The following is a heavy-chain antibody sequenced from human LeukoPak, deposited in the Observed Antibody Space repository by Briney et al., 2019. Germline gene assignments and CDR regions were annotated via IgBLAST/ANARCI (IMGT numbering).Heavy chain of an antibody. D-gene: IGHD5-12*01. CDR1: GYTLTELS. CDR2: FDPEDGET. V-gene: IGHV1-24*01. Sequence: VKVSCKVSGYTLTELSMHWVRQAPGKGLEWMGGFDPEDGETIYAQKFQGRVTMTEDTSTDTAYMDLSSLRSEDVAVYYCARGRWVATNQAYYFDDWGQGTLVTVSS. CDR3: ARGRWVATNQAYYFDD. J-gene: IGHJ4*02.